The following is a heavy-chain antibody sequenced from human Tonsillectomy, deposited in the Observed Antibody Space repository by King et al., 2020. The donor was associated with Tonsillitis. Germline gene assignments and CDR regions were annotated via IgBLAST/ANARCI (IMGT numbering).Heavy chain of an antibody. CDR3: ARRIATTAEYYFDS. CDR1: GDPFSSYA. D-gene: IGHD6-13*01. Sequence: QLVQSGAEVKKPGSSVKVSCKSSGDPFSSYAFSWVRQAPGQGPEWMARIIPIFGTTNYAQKFQDRVTVTADKSTSTLYMGMSGLRSEDTAVYYCARRIATTAEYYFDSWGQGTLVIVSS. V-gene: IGHV1-69*06. CDR2: IIPIFGTT. J-gene: IGHJ4*02.